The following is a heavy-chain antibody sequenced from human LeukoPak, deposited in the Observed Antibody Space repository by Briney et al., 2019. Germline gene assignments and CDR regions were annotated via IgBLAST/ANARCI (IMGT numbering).Heavy chain of an antibody. CDR2: IIPIFGTP. CDR1: GYTFTGYY. Sequence: GASVKVSCKASGYTFTGYYMHWVRQAPGQGLEWMGGIIPIFGTPTYAQKFQGRVTITAAESTSPAYMELSSLRSEDTTVYYCAGPTPYYYDSSGYSREIYYYYGMDVWGQGTTVTVSS. J-gene: IGHJ6*02. D-gene: IGHD3-22*01. V-gene: IGHV1-69*13. CDR3: AGPTPYYYDSSGYSREIYYYYGMDV.